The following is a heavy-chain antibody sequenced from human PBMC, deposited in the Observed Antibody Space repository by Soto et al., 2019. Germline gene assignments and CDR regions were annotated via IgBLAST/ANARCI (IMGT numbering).Heavy chain of an antibody. CDR2: IYPADSDI. CDR1: EYRLSDYW. V-gene: IGHV5-51*01. D-gene: IGHD2-15*01. CDR3: ARQKDSCNAGRCYADY. J-gene: IGHJ4*02. Sequence: GESLKISCTGFEYRLSDYWIGWVRQMTGKGLEWMGIIYPADSDIRYSPSFQGHVTMSVDKSIRTAYLQWSGLRTSDTAMYYCARQKDSCNAGRCYADYWGQGTQVTVSS.